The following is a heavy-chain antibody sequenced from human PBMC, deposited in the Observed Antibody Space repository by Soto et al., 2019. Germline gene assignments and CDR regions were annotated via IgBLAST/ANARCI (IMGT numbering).Heavy chain of an antibody. CDR1: GGSISSYY. J-gene: IGHJ5*02. CDR3: ARGGPGIWFDP. V-gene: IGHV4-4*07. D-gene: IGHD1-26*01. CDR2: IYTSGYS. Sequence: SETLSLTCSVSGGSISSYYWNWIRQPAGKGLEWIGHIYTSGYSISNPSLKSRVTLSVDTSKNQFSLNLRSVTAADTAIYYCARGGPGIWFDPWGQGTLVTVSS.